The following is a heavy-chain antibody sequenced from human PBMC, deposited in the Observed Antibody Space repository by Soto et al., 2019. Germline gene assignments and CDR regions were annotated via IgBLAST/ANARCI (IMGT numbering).Heavy chain of an antibody. CDR2: IYPGDSDT. Sequence: GESLKISCKGSGYSFTSYWIGWVRQMPGKGLEWMGIIYPGDSDTRYSPSFQGQVTISADKSISTAYLQWSSLKASDTAMYYCARHAEYYDFWSGYPNWFDPWGQGTLVTVSS. CDR3: ARHAEYYDFWSGYPNWFDP. CDR1: GYSFTSYW. V-gene: IGHV5-51*01. D-gene: IGHD3-3*01. J-gene: IGHJ5*02.